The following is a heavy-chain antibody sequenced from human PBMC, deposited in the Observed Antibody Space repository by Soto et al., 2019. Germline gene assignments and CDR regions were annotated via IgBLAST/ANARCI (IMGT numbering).Heavy chain of an antibody. CDR1: GVPGSSYA. V-gene: IGHV3-23*01. J-gene: IGHJ3*02. D-gene: IGHD2-15*01. Sequence: AGSRTASCAAAGVPGSSYAMSWVRQAPGKGLEWVSAISGSGGSTYYADSVKGRFTISRDNSKNTLYLQMNSLRAEDTAVYYCAKSYVVPAFDIWGQGTMVTVS. CDR3: AKSYVVPAFDI. CDR2: ISGSGGST.